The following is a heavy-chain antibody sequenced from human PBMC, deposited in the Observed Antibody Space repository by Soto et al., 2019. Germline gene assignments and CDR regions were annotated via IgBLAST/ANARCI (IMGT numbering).Heavy chain of an antibody. J-gene: IGHJ5*02. CDR2: ISPTGVNT. CDR1: GFTFSSYD. Sequence: GGSLRLSCSASGFTFSSYDVHWVRQAPGKGLEFVAGISPTGVNTYYADSVKGRSTISRDNSKNTLYLQMSSLRPDDTALYYCVKLTGSWGQGALVTVSS. V-gene: IGHV3-64D*06. D-gene: IGHD3-9*01. CDR3: VKLTGS.